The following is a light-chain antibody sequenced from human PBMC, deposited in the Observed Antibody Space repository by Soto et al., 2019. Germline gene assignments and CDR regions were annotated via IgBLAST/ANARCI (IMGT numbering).Light chain of an antibody. CDR2: EVS. V-gene: IGLV2-14*01. J-gene: IGLJ1*01. CDR3: SSYTRQYTPSYV. CDR1: SSDVGGYRY. Sequence: QSALTQPASVSGSPGQSITISCTGTSSDVGGYRYVSWYQQHPGKAPKLMIYEVSNRPSGISHRFSGSKSGNTASLTISGLRAEDEADYYCSSYTRQYTPSYVFGTGTKLTVL.